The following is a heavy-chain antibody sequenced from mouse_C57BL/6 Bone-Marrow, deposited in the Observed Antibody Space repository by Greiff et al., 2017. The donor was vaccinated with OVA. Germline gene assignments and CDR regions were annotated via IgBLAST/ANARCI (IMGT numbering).Heavy chain of an antibody. CDR2: INPNNGGT. CDR1: GYTFTDYY. D-gene: IGHD1-1*01. J-gene: IGHJ2*01. CDR3: AILYYGSSFDY. V-gene: IGHV1-26*01. Sequence: EVQLQQSGPELVKPGASVKISCKASGYTFTDYYMNWVKQSHGKSLEWIGDINPNNGGTSYNQKFKGKATLTVDKSSSTAYMELRSLTSEDSAVYYCAILYYGSSFDYWGQGTTLTVSS.